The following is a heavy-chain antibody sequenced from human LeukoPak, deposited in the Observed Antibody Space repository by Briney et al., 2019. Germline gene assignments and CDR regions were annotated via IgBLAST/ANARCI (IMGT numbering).Heavy chain of an antibody. CDR3: AREDISGYSGSNPSDY. D-gene: IGHD5-12*01. CDR2: ISGRNDDV. Sequence: ASVKVSCKASGYRFVSYGISWVRQAPGRGLEWMGWISGRNDDVVYAQKFQGRVTLTKDTSTGTAYMELRSLRSDDTAVYYCAREDISGYSGSNPSDYWGQGTLVTVSS. V-gene: IGHV1-18*01. CDR1: GYRFVSYG. J-gene: IGHJ4*02.